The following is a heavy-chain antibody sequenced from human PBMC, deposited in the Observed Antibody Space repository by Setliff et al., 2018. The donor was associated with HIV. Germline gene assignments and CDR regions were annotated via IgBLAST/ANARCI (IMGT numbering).Heavy chain of an antibody. CDR3: ARRRNDYYDSSGYHYGDAFDI. CDR1: PYSFTSYW. V-gene: IGHV5-51*01. J-gene: IGHJ3*02. Sequence: PGESLKISCKGSPYSFTSYWIGWVRQMPGKGLEWMGIIYPGDSDTRYSPSFQGQVTISADKSISTAYLQWSSLKASDTAMYYCARRRNDYYDSSGYHYGDAFDIWGQGTMVTVSS. CDR2: IYPGDSDT. D-gene: IGHD3-22*01.